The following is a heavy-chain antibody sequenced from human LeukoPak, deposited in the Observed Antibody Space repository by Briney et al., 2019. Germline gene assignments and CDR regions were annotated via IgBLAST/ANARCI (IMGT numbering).Heavy chain of an antibody. D-gene: IGHD1-26*01. V-gene: IGHV4-59*08. CDR3: ARLSIVGATKFDY. J-gene: IGHJ4*02. Sequence: PSETLSLTCTVSGASITSYYWSWIRQPPGKGREWIGYIYYSGSTTYKPSLKRRVTISVDTSKNQFSLKLSSVNAADTAVYYCARLSIVGATKFDYWGQGTLVTVSS. CDR1: GASITSYY. CDR2: IYYSGST.